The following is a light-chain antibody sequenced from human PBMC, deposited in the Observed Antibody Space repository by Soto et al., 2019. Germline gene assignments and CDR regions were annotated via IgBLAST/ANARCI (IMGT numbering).Light chain of an antibody. CDR2: GAS. CDR3: QQRYNSWT. CDR1: QSVGNY. Sequence: EVVITQSPATLSVSPCERATLSCRASQSVGNYLAWYQQKSGQAPSLLIYGASNRATGIPARFSGSGSGTDFTLTVSSLEPEDFAVYYCQQRYNSWTFGQGTKVDIK. V-gene: IGKV3-11*01. J-gene: IGKJ1*01.